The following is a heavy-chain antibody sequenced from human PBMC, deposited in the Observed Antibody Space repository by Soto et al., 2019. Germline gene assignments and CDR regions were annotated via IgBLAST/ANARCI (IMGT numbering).Heavy chain of an antibody. CDR1: GGSISSGGYY. Sequence: QVQLQESGPGLVKPSQTLSLTCTVSGGSISSGGYYWSWIRQHPGKGLEWIGYIYYSGSTYYNPSLKSRVTISVDTSKNQFSLKLSSVTAAATAVYYCARGAIFGVVPYTVDSWGQGTLVTVSS. J-gene: IGHJ4*02. D-gene: IGHD3-3*02. CDR3: ARGAIFGVVPYTVDS. CDR2: IYYSGST. V-gene: IGHV4-31*03.